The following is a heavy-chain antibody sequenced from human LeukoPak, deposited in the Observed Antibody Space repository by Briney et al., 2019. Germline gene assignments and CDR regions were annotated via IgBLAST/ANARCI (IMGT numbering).Heavy chain of an antibody. D-gene: IGHD3-3*01. CDR2: IYYSGST. Sequence: PSETLSLTCTVSGGSISSGGYYWSWIRQHPGKGLEWIGYIYYSGSTYYNPSLKSRVTISVDTSKNQFSLKLSSVTAADTAVYYCARVSRGDFWSGYYNPAYYYYGMDVWGQGTTVTVSS. CDR3: ARVSRGDFWSGYYNPAYYYYGMDV. CDR1: GGSISSGGYY. V-gene: IGHV4-31*03. J-gene: IGHJ6*02.